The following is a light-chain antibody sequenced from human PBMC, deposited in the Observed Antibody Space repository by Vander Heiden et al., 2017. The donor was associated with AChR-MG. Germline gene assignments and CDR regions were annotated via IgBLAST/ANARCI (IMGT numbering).Light chain of an antibody. CDR3: SSYTSSSTS. V-gene: IGLV2-14*01. J-gene: IGLJ1*01. Sequence: QSALTQPASVSGSPGQSITISCTGTSSDVGGYNYVSWYQQHPGKAPKLMIYDVSKRPSGVSNRFSGSKSGNTASLTISGLQAGDEADYYCSSYTSSSTSFGTGTKVTVL. CDR1: SSDVGGYNY. CDR2: DVS.